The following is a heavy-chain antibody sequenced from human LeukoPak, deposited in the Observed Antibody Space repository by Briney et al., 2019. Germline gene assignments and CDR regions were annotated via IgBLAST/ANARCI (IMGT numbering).Heavy chain of an antibody. J-gene: IGHJ4*02. CDR2: IYYSGST. Sequence: SETLSLTCTVSGGSISSYYWSWIRQPPGKGLEWIGYIYYSGSTNYNPSLKSLVTISVDTSKNQSSLKLSSVTAADTAVYYWASGGSRVSGHDYWGQGTLVTVSS. D-gene: IGHD2-15*01. V-gene: IGHV4-59*01. CDR3: ASGGSRVSGHDY. CDR1: GGSISSYY.